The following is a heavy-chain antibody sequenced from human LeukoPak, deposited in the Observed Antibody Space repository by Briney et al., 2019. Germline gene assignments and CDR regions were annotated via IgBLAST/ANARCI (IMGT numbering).Heavy chain of an antibody. J-gene: IGHJ4*02. CDR2: ISGSGGST. Sequence: GGSLRLSCAASGFTFSSYAMSWVRQAPGKGLEWVSAISGSGGSTYYADSVKGRFTISRDNSKNTLYLQMNSLRAEDTAVYYCAKDSGSWYHRGSSDYWGREPWSPSPQ. D-gene: IGHD6-13*01. CDR3: AKDSGSWYHRGSSDY. CDR1: GFTFSSYA. V-gene: IGHV3-23*01.